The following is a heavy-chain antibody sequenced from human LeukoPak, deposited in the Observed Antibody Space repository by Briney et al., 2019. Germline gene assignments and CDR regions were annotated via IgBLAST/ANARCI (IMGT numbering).Heavy chain of an antibody. CDR3: AEGEESVVAGAFDI. CDR2: ISWNSGSI. D-gene: IGHD2-15*01. J-gene: IGHJ3*02. Sequence: GGSLRLSCAASGFTFDDYAMHWVRQAPGKGLEWVSGISWNSGSIGYADSVKGRFAISRDNAKNSLYLQMNSLRAEDTALYYCAEGEESVVAGAFDIWGQGTTVTVSS. CDR1: GFTFDDYA. V-gene: IGHV3-9*01.